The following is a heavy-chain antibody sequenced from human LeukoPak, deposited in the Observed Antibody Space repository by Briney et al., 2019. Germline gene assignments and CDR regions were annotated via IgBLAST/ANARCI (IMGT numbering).Heavy chain of an antibody. CDR1: GFTFSSYA. Sequence: GGSLRLSCAASGFTFSSYAMSWVRQAPWKGLEWVSVISATGGSTYYADSVKGRFTISRDNGKNTLYLQMNSLRAEDTAVYYCAKGAEIGYYYDSSGYCCWGQGTLVTVSS. J-gene: IGHJ4*02. V-gene: IGHV3-23*01. CDR3: AKGAEIGYYYDSSGYCC. CDR2: ISATGGST. D-gene: IGHD3-22*01.